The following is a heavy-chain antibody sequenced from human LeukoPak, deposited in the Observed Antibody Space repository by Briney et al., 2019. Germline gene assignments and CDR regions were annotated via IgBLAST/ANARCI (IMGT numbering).Heavy chain of an antibody. CDR3: ARASADSSGYYLTEFDY. Sequence: GGSLRLSCAASGFTFSDYCMSWIRQAPGKGLEWVSYISSSGSTIYYADSVKGRFTISRDNAKNSLYLQMNSLRAEDTAVYYCARASADSSGYYLTEFDYWGQGTLVTVSS. CDR1: GFTFSDYC. CDR2: ISSSGSTI. V-gene: IGHV3-11*04. J-gene: IGHJ4*02. D-gene: IGHD3-22*01.